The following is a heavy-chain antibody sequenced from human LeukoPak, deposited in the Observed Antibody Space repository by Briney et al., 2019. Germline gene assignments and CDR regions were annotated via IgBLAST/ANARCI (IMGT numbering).Heavy chain of an antibody. J-gene: IGHJ4*02. V-gene: IGHV3-15*01. CDR2: IKRKTDGGTT. CDR1: GDTFSNVW. D-gene: IGHD3-22*01. CDR3: PTFLSRDDSSGYGDY. Sequence: PGGYLRLSCAACGDTFSNVWMSWVRHAPRKGMGWDGRIKRKTDGGTTDYAAPVKGRFTISRDDSQPTPYLQMNSLQSPVTSGYCIPTFLSRDDSSGYGDYWGQGTLVTVSS.